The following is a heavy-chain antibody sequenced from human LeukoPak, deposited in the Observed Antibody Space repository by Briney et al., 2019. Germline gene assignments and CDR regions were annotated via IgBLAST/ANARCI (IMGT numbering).Heavy chain of an antibody. J-gene: IGHJ3*02. CDR3: ARWEYGDYDQPSSGAFDI. V-gene: IGHV4-30-4*08. CDR2: IYYSGST. CDR1: GGSISSGDYY. D-gene: IGHD4-17*01. Sequence: PSETLSLTCTVSGGSISSGDYYWSWIRQPPGKGLEWIGYIYYSGSTYYNPSLKSRVTISVDTSKNQFSLKLSSVTAADTAVYYCARWEYGDYDQPSSGAFDIWGQGTMVTVSS.